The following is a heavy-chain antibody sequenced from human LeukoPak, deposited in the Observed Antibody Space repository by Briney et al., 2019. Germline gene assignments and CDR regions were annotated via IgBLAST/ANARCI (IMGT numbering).Heavy chain of an antibody. J-gene: IGHJ3*02. CDR2: INWNGGST. D-gene: IGHD7-27*01. CDR1: GFTVSSNY. V-gene: IGHV3-20*01. CDR3: ARDLGGSWLWGAFDI. Sequence: PGGSLRLSCAASGFTVSSNYMSWVRQAPGKGLEWVSGINWNGGSTGYAGSVKGRFTISRDNAKNSLYLQMNSLRAEDTALYHRARDLGGSWLWGAFDIWGQGTMVTVSS.